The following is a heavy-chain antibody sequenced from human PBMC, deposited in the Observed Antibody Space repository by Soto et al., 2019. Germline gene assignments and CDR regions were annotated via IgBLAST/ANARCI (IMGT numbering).Heavy chain of an antibody. V-gene: IGHV3-21*06. CDR2: ISSTTNYI. CDR1: GFTFTRYS. CDR3: ARESEDLTSNFDY. Sequence: GSLRLSCAASGFTFTRYSMNWVRQAPGKGLEWVSSISSTTNYIYYGDSMKGRFTISRDNAKNSLYLAMNSLRAEDTAVYYCARESEDLTSNFDYWGQGTLVTVSS. J-gene: IGHJ4*02.